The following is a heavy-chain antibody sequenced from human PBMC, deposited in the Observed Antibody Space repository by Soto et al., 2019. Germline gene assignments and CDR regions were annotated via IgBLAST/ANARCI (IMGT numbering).Heavy chain of an antibody. Sequence: QVQLVESGGGVVQPGRSLRLSCAASGFTFSSYGMHWVRQAPGKGLEWVAVISYDGSNKYYADSVKGRFTISRDNSKNPLYLQMNSLRAEDTAVYYCAKGHNGGKALGYWGQGTLVTVSS. CDR3: AKGHNGGKALGY. V-gene: IGHV3-30*18. CDR2: ISYDGSNK. CDR1: GFTFSSYG. D-gene: IGHD2-15*01. J-gene: IGHJ4*02.